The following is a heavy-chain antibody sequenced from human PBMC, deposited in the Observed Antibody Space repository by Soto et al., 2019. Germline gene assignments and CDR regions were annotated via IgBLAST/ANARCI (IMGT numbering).Heavy chain of an antibody. Sequence: GGSLRLSCAASGFTFSSYAMHWVRQAPGKGLEWVAVISYDGSNKYYADSVKGRFTISRDNSKNTLYLQMNSLRAEDTAVYYCATPSNRNVHNSYYYGMDVWGQGTTVTVSS. CDR2: ISYDGSNK. CDR3: ATPSNRNVHNSYYYGMDV. CDR1: GFTFSSYA. D-gene: IGHD1-20*01. V-gene: IGHV3-30-3*01. J-gene: IGHJ6*02.